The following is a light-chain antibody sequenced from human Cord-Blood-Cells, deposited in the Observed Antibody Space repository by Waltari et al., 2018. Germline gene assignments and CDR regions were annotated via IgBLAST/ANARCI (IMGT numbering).Light chain of an antibody. CDR2: VVS. Sequence: QSALTQPPSVYGSPGQSVSMSCTGPSSDVGSYNRVSWYQQPPGTAPKHMIYVVSNRPSGVPDRFSGSKSGNTAYLTISGLQAEDEADYYCSSYTSSSTWVFGGVTKLTVL. CDR1: SSDVGSYNR. J-gene: IGLJ3*02. V-gene: IGLV2-18*02. CDR3: SSYTSSSTWV.